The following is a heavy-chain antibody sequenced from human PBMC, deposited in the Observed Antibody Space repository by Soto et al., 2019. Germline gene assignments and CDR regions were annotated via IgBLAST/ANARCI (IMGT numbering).Heavy chain of an antibody. V-gene: IGHV3-30-3*01. J-gene: IGHJ4*02. D-gene: IGHD6-13*01. CDR2: ISYDGSNK. CDR3: ARDQYSSSWYIFGY. CDR1: GFTFSSYA. Sequence: PGGSLRLSCAASGFTFSSYAMHWVRQAPGKGLEWVAVISYDGSNKYYADSVKGRFTISRDSSKNTLYLQMNSLRAEDTAVYYCARDQYSSSWYIFGYWGQGTLVTVSS.